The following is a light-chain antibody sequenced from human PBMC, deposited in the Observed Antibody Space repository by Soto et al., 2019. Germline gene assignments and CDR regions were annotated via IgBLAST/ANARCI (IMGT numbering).Light chain of an antibody. Sequence: EIVLTQSPGTLPLSPGERATLSCRASQSVSSNLAWYQQKPGQTPRLLIYGASTRATGIPARFSGSGSGTEFTLTISSLQSEDFAVYYCQQYNNWPPGSFGPGTKVDIK. CDR2: GAS. CDR3: QQYNNWPPGS. CDR1: QSVSSN. V-gene: IGKV3-15*01. J-gene: IGKJ3*01.